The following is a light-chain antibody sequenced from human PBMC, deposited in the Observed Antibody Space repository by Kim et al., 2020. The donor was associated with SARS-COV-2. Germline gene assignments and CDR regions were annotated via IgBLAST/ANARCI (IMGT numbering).Light chain of an antibody. J-gene: IGLJ3*02. CDR3: QAWDSGTGV. CDR2: EDR. Sequence: VSPGKTASITCPGDKLGDKYVCWYQQKPGPSPVRVIYEDRRRPSGIPERFLGSNSGNTATLTISGTQAMDEADYYCQAWDSGTGVFGGGTQLTVL. V-gene: IGLV3-1*01. CDR1: KLGDKY.